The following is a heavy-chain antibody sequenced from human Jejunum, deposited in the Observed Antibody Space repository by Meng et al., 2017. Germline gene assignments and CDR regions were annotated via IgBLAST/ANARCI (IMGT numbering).Heavy chain of an antibody. J-gene: IGHJ4*02. CDR2: IYHSGTT. Sequence: QVQLKRYGPGLVSPSATLSLTCAVSGGSITGTNWWTWVRQAPGKGLVWIGEIYHSGTTNYNPSLKSRVAISADKSKNQFSLNLYSLSAADTAVYYCATRTRDSFDYWGQGSLVTVSS. CDR3: ATRTRDSFDY. D-gene: IGHD1-7*01. V-gene: IGHV4-4*02. CDR1: GGSITGTNW.